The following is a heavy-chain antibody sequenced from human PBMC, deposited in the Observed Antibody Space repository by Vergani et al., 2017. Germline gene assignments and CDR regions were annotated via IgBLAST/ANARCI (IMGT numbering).Heavy chain of an antibody. CDR1: GGSFSGYY. D-gene: IGHD2-8*01. CDR3: ARESVLTYYYYMDV. Sequence: QVQLQQWGAGLLKPSETLSLTCAVYGGSFSGYYWSWIRQPPGKGLEWIGEINHSGSTNYNPSLKSRATISVDMSKNQFSLKLSSVTAADTAVYYCARESVLTYYYYMDVWGKGTTVTVSS. J-gene: IGHJ6*03. CDR2: INHSGST. V-gene: IGHV4-34*01.